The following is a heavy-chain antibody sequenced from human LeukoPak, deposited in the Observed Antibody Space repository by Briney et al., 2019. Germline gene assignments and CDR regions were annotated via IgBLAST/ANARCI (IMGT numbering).Heavy chain of an antibody. CDR2: ISYDGSNK. CDR1: GFSITDYG. Sequence: GGSLRLSCEASGFSITDYGRHWVRQVPGKGLEWVAVISYDGSNKYYADSVKGRFTISRDNSKNTLYLQMNSLRAEDTAVYYCARDGGYCSGGRCCGGVSWGQGTLVTVSS. V-gene: IGHV3-30*03. D-gene: IGHD2-15*01. J-gene: IGHJ5*02. CDR3: ARDGGYCSGGRCCGGVS.